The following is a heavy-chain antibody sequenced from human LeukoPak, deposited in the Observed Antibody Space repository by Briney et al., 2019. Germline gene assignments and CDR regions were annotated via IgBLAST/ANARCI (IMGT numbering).Heavy chain of an antibody. CDR1: GYSFTSYW. V-gene: IGHV5-51*01. D-gene: IGHD2-2*01. J-gene: IGHJ4*02. Sequence: WESPEISSKGSGYSFTSYWIGWVRQMPGKGLEWMGIIYPGDSDTRYSPSFQGQVTISADKSISTTYQQWSSLKASDTAMYYCARAFSSSDLIDYWGQGTLVTVSS. CDR2: IYPGDSDT. CDR3: ARAFSSSDLIDY.